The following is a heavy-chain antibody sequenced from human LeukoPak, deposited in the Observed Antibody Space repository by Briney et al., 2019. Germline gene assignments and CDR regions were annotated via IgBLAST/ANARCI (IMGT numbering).Heavy chain of an antibody. Sequence: SQALSLTCTVSGGSISSGGYYWSWIRQHPGKGLEWIGYIYYSGSTYYNPSLKSRVTISVDTSKNQFSLKLSSVTAADTAVYYCAYSSSGAFDIWGQGTMVTVSS. CDR3: AYSSSGAFDI. D-gene: IGHD6-6*01. V-gene: IGHV4-31*03. CDR2: IYYSGST. J-gene: IGHJ3*02. CDR1: GGSISSGGYY.